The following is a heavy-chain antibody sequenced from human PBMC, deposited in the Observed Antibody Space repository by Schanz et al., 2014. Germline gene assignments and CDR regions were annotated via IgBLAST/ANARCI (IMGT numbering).Heavy chain of an antibody. V-gene: IGHV3-13*01. CDR2: IGYLGDT. Sequence: EQLVESGGGLVKPGGSLRLSCAASGFTLSNSDMHWVRQGTGKGLEWVSTIGYLGDTYYPDSVKGRFTVSRDNSKNTLYLQMNTLRAEDTAVYYCARDRGYCSGGSCLTFDYWGQGTLXTVSS. CDR1: GFTLSNSD. CDR3: ARDRGYCSGGSCLTFDY. D-gene: IGHD2-15*01. J-gene: IGHJ4*02.